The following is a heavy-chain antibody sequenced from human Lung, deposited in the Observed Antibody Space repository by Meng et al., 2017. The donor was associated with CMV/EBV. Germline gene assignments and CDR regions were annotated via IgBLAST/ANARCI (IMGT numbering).Heavy chain of an antibody. CDR3: VRYYDRSGHHYFDY. J-gene: IGHJ4*02. V-gene: IGHV4-39*02. CDR2: IYYSGGT. D-gene: IGHD3-22*01. Sequence: SETXSLXCSVSAGSISSYGSFWGWIRQPPGKGLEWIGMIYYSGGTHYNPSLKSRVIVSVDTSKKNFSLKLSSVTASDTAVYYCVRYYDRSGHHYFDYWGQGSXVTVAS. CDR1: AGSISSYGSF.